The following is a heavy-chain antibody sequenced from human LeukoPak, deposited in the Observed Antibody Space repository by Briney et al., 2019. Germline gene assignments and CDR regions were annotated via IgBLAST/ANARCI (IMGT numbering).Heavy chain of an antibody. CDR3: ARDSLYGELDY. V-gene: IGHV4-59*01. Sequence: SETLSLTCTVSGGSISSYYWSWIRQPPGKGLEWIGYIYYSGSTNHNPSLKSRVTISVDTSKNQFSLKLSSVTAADTAVYYCARDSLYGELDYWGQGTLVTVSS. CDR1: GGSISSYY. J-gene: IGHJ4*02. CDR2: IYYSGST. D-gene: IGHD3-10*01.